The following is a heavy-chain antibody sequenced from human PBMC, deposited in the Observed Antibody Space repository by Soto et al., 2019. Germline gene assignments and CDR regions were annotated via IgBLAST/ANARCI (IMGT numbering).Heavy chain of an antibody. V-gene: IGHV3-23*01. CDR1: GFTFSSYA. D-gene: IGHD1-7*01. CDR2: ISGSGGST. CDR3: ARPGITGTTRLPNR. J-gene: IGHJ4*02. Sequence: GGSLRLSCAASGFTFSSYAMSWVRQAPGKGLEWVSAISGSGGSTYYENSVKGRFTISRDNSKNTLYLQMNSLRAEDTAVYYCARPGITGTTRLPNRWGQGTLVTVSS.